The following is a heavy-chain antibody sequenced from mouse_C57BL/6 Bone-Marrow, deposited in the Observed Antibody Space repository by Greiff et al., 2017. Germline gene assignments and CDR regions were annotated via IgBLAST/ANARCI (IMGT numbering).Heavy chain of an antibody. J-gene: IGHJ1*03. CDR2: IDPNSGGT. V-gene: IGHV1-72*01. CDR1: GYTFTSYW. Sequence: QVQLQQPGAELVKPGASVKLSCKASGYTFTSYWMHWVKQRPGRGLEWIGRIDPNSGGTKYNEKFKSKATLTVDKPSSTAYMHVSSLTSEDSAVYYCARGGLLRYFDVWGTGTTVTVSS. CDR3: ARGGLLRYFDV. D-gene: IGHD1-1*01.